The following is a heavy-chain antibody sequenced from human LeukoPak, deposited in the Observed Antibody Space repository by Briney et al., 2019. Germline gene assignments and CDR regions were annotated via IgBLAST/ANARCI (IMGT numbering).Heavy chain of an antibody. D-gene: IGHD5-18*01. Sequence: GGSLRLSCAASGFTFSSYGMHWVRQAPGKGLEWVAVISYDGSNKYYADSVKGRFTISRDNSKNTLYLQMNSLRAEDTAVYYCAKDSSGIQLWLEYYFDYWGQGTLVTVSS. CDR3: AKDSSGIQLWLEYYFDY. CDR1: GFTFSSYG. J-gene: IGHJ4*02. V-gene: IGHV3-30*18. CDR2: ISYDGSNK.